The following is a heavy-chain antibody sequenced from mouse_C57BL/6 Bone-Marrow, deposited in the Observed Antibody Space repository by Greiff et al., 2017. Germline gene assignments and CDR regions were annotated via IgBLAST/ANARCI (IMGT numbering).Heavy chain of an antibody. D-gene: IGHD1-1*01. CDR2: LNPNNGGT. V-gene: IGHV1-26*01. CDR1: GYTFTDYY. Sequence: VQLQQSGPELVKPGASVKISCKASGYTFTDYYMNWVKQSHGKSLEWIGDLNPNNGGTSYNQKIKGKDTLTVDKSSSTAYMELRSLTSEDSAFYYGAGITTVVADYYAMDYWGQGTSVTVSS. CDR3: AGITTVVADYYAMDY. J-gene: IGHJ4*01.